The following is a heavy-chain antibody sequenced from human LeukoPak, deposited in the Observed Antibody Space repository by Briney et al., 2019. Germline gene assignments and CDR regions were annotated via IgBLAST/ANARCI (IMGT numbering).Heavy chain of an antibody. CDR1: GYTFTSYH. J-gene: IGHJ6*03. D-gene: IGHD5-24*01. CDR2: INPSGGST. Sequence: ASVKVSCKASGYTFTSYHMHWVRQAPGQGLEWMGIINPSGGSTSYAQKFQGRVTMTRDMSTSTVYMELSSLRSEDTAVYYCARDPGEMATIGQYYYYMDVWGKGTTVTISS. V-gene: IGHV1-46*01. CDR3: ARDPGEMATIGQYYYYMDV.